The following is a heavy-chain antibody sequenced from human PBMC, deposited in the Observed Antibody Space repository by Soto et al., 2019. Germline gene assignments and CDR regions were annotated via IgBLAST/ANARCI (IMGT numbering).Heavy chain of an antibody. CDR1: GFTFSSYW. D-gene: IGHD6-13*01. CDR3: ARDRSSSWVRYFDY. CDR2: IKQDGSEK. Sequence: GGSLRLSCAASGFTFSSYWMSWVRQAPGKGLEWVANIKQDGSEKYYVDSVKGRFTISRDNAKNSLYLQMNSLRAEDTAVYYCARDRSSSWVRYFDYWGQGTLVTVSS. V-gene: IGHV3-7*01. J-gene: IGHJ4*02.